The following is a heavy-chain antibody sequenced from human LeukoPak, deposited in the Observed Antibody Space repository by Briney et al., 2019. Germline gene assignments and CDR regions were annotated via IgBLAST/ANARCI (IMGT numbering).Heavy chain of an antibody. CDR2: IYYSGST. D-gene: IGHD2-2*01. CDR3: ARVNAPYYYYYYMDV. CDR1: GGSIISGGYY. V-gene: IGHV4-31*03. Sequence: SQTLSLTCTVSGGSIISGGYYWSWIRQHPGKGLEWIGYIYYSGSTYYNPSLKSRVTISVDTSKNQFSLKLSSVTAADTAVYYCARVNAPYYYYYYMDVWGKGTTVTVSS. J-gene: IGHJ6*03.